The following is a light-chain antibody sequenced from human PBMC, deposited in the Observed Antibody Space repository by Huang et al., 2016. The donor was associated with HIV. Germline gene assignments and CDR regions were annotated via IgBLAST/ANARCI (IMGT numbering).Light chain of an antibody. CDR2: GAS. V-gene: IGKV3-20*01. CDR1: QSVRSNTY. CDR3: QQYGSSPPFP. Sequence: EIVLTQSPGTLSLSPGERATLSCRASQSVRSNTYLAWYQQKPGQPPRLLIYGASNRGTGIPDRFSGSGSGTDFTLTITRLEPEDSAVYYCQQYGSSPPFPFGQGTKLEIK. J-gene: IGKJ2*01.